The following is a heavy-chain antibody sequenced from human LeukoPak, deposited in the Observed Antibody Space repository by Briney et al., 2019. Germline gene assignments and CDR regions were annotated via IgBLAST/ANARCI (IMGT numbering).Heavy chain of an antibody. CDR1: GGSFSGSYY. V-gene: IGHV4-4*07. CDR2: IYTSGSP. D-gene: IGHD6-13*01. J-gene: IGHJ2*01. CDR3: ARLSSSWYQDWYFDL. Sequence: SETLSLTCTVSGGSFSGSYYWGWIRQPAGKGLEWIGRIYTSGSPTYNPSLKSRVTMSLGTSKNQFSLKLSSVTAADTAVYYCARLSSSWYQDWYFDLWGRGTLVTVSS.